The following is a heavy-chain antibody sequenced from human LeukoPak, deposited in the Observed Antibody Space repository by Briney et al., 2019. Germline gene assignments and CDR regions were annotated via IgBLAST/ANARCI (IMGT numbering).Heavy chain of an antibody. D-gene: IGHD6-13*01. CDR1: GFTFSSYG. CDR2: IWYDGSNK. CDR3: ARGGWQQLVRSLPFDY. J-gene: IGHJ4*02. Sequence: PGGSLRLSCAASGFTFSSYGMHWVRQAPGKGLEWVAVIWYDGSNKYYADSVKGRFTISRDNSKNTLYPQMNSLRAEDTAVYYCARGGWQQLVRSLPFDYWGQGTLVTVSS. V-gene: IGHV3-33*01.